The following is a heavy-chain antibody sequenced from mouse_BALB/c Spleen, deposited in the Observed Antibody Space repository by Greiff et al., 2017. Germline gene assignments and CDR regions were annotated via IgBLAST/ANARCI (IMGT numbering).Heavy chain of an antibody. CDR1: GFTFSSYT. CDR2: ISNGGGST. Sequence: EVNVVESGGGLVQPGGSLKLSCAASGFTFSSYTMSWVRQTPEKRLEWVAYISNGGGSTYYPDTVKGRFTISRDNAKNTLYLQMSSLKSEDTAMYYCASPDSSGYPFAYWGQGTLVTVSA. J-gene: IGHJ3*01. V-gene: IGHV5-12-2*01. CDR3: ASPDSSGYPFAY. D-gene: IGHD3-2*01.